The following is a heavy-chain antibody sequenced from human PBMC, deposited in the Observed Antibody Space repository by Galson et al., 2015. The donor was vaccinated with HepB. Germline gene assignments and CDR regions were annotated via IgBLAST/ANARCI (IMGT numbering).Heavy chain of an antibody. CDR3: TRSPPTPYNRGWYYFDF. D-gene: IGHD1-14*01. CDR1: GFTFRSYN. V-gene: IGHV3-21*03. J-gene: IGHJ4*02. CDR2: ISSSGTYK. Sequence: SLRLSCAGSGFTFRSYNMNWVRQAPGKGLEWVSSISSSGTYKFYVDSVKGRFTISRDNAKNSVFLQMDSLRAEDSAVYYCTRSPPTPYNRGWYYFDFWGPGTLVTVSS.